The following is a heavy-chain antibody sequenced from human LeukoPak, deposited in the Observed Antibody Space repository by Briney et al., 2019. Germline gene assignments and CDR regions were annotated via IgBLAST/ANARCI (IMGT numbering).Heavy chain of an antibody. D-gene: IGHD4-23*01. CDR3: ARDPGGNYFDY. Sequence: GGSLRLSCAASGFTFSSYEMHWVRQAPGKGLEWISYISSSGSPIYYADSAKGRFTISRDNAKNSLYLQMNSLRAEDTAVYYCARDPGGNYFDYWGQGTLVTVSS. J-gene: IGHJ4*02. CDR2: ISSSGSPI. V-gene: IGHV3-48*03. CDR1: GFTFSSYE.